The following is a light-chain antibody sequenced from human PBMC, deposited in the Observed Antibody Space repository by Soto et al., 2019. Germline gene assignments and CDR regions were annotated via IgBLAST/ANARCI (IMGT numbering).Light chain of an antibody. CDR3: QQYYSTPYT. Sequence: DIVMTQSPASLAVSLGERATINCKSSQSVLYSSNNKNYLAWYQQKPGQPPKLLIYWASTRESGVPDRFSGSGSGTDFTLTISSLQAEDVALYYCQQYYSTPYTFGQGTKLEIK. CDR1: QSVLYSSNNKNY. J-gene: IGKJ2*01. CDR2: WAS. V-gene: IGKV4-1*01.